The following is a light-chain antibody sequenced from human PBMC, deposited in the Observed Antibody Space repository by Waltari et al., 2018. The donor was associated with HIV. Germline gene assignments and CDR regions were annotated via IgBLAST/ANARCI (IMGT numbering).Light chain of an antibody. CDR1: NLERKS. CDR2: YDT. CDR3: QVWDSATDHVL. J-gene: IGLJ2*01. V-gene: IGLV3-21*04. Sequence: SSRLTQPPSVSVAPGETATNTRGAINLERKSVHWYQQKAGQAPVVVMSYDTDRPAGIAERFSGFNSGHSATLIISRVGAGDEADYYCQVWDSATDHVLFGGGTRLTVL.